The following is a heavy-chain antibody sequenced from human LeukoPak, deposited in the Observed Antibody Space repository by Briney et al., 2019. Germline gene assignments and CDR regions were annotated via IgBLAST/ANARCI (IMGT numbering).Heavy chain of an antibody. CDR3: TWMDV. CDR1: GFTSTSYV. CDR2: ISGTGGYT. Sequence: GGSLRLSSAASGFTSTSYVMSWVRQAPGKGLGWGSAISGTGGYTYYADSVRGGFTISRDTSKNTLYLQMNSLRTEDTAVYNCTWMDVWGQGTTVTVSS. J-gene: IGHJ6*02. V-gene: IGHV3-23*01.